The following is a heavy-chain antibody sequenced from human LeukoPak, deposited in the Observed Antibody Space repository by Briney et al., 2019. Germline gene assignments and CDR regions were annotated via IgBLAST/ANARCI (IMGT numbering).Heavy chain of an antibody. CDR3: AREVTFCSSTGCYLGELRYNWFDP. CDR1: GGSISSYY. CDR2: IYYSGST. Sequence: SETLSLTCTVSGGSISSYYWSWIRQPPGKGLEWIGYIYYSGSTNYNPSLKSRVTISVDTSKNQFSLKLSSVTAADTAVYYCAREVTFCSSTGCYLGELRYNWFDPWGQGTLVTVSS. J-gene: IGHJ5*02. D-gene: IGHD2-2*01. V-gene: IGHV4-59*01.